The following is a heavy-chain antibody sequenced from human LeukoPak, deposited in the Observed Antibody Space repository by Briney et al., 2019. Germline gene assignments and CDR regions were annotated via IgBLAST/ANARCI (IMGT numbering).Heavy chain of an antibody. J-gene: IGHJ3*02. CDR3: ARSLVIVVVPGAFDI. D-gene: IGHD3-22*01. Sequence: SETLSLTCAVYGGSFSGYYWSWIRQPPEKGLEWIGEINHSGSTNYNPSLKSRVTISVDTSKNQFSLKLSSVTAADTAVYYCARSLVIVVVPGAFDIWGQGTMVTVSS. CDR1: GGSFSGYY. CDR2: INHSGST. V-gene: IGHV4-34*01.